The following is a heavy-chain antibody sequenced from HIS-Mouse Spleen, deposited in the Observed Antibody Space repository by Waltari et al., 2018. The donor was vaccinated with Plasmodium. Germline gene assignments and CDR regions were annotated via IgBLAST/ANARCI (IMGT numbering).Heavy chain of an antibody. CDR2: IYSGST. CDR1: GGSISSSIYS. V-gene: IGHV4-39*07. J-gene: IGHJ4*02. D-gene: IGHD1-7*01. Sequence: QLQLQESGPGLVKPSETLSLPCPVSGGSISSSIYSWGLIRQPPGKGLEWIGSIYSGSTYYNPSLKSRVTISVDTSKNQFSLKLSSVTAADTAVYYCARDRITGTSYFDYWGQGTLVTVSS. CDR3: ARDRITGTSYFDY.